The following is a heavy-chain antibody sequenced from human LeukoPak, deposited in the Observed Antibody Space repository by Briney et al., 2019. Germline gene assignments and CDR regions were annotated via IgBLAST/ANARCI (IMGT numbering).Heavy chain of an antibody. D-gene: IGHD5-24*01. J-gene: IGHJ4*02. CDR2: ISGSGGST. Sequence: PGGSLRLSCAASGCTFSSYWMSWVRQAPGKGLEWVSAISGSGGSTYYADSVNGRFTISRDNSKNTLFLQMNRMRVAATDIYYCAKSTRDGYNLWFDYWGQGTLVTVSS. CDR1: GCTFSSYW. CDR3: AKSTRDGYNLWFDY. V-gene: IGHV3-23*01.